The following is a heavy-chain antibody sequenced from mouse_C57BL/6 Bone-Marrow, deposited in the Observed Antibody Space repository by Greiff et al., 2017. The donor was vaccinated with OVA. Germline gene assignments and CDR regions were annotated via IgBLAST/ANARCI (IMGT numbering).Heavy chain of an antibody. Sequence: QVQLKQPGAELVKPGASVKMSCKASGYTFTSYWITWVKQRPGQGLEWIGDIYPGSGSTNYNEKFKSKATLTVDTSSSTAYMQLSSLTSEDSAVYYCAREGHRYFDVWGTGTTVTVSS. CDR2: IYPGSGST. CDR1: GYTFTSYW. D-gene: IGHD3-3*01. CDR3: AREGHRYFDV. J-gene: IGHJ1*03. V-gene: IGHV1-55*01.